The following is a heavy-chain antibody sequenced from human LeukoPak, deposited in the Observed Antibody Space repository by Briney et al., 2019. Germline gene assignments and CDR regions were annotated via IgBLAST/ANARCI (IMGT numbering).Heavy chain of an antibody. D-gene: IGHD2-2*01. CDR3: ARHAGGYCSSTSCYSYYYGMDV. CDR1: EYSFTSYW. Sequence: GESLKISCNASEYSFTSYWIGWVRQMPGKGLEWMGIIYPGDSDTRYSPSFHGQVTISADKSISTAYLQWSSLKASDTAMYYCARHAGGYCSSTSCYSYYYGMDVWGQGTTVTVSS. V-gene: IGHV5-51*01. J-gene: IGHJ6*02. CDR2: IYPGDSDT.